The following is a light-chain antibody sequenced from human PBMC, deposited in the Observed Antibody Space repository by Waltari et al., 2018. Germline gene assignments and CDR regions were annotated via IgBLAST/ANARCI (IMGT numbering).Light chain of an antibody. Sequence: EIELTQSPATLSLSPGERATLSCRARQSVSTSLAWYQQKPGQAPRLLSHDASNRATGTPARFSGSGSGTDFTLTIGSLEPEDFAVYYCQQHGKWPLSFGGGTKVEI. J-gene: IGKJ4*01. CDR3: QQHGKWPLS. CDR1: QSVSTS. CDR2: DAS. V-gene: IGKV3-11*01.